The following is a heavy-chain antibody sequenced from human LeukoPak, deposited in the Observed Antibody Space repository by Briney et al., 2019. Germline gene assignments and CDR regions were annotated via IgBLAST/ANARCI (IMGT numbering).Heavy chain of an antibody. Sequence: PSETLSLTCTVSGGAISSGGYYWSWIRQHPGKGLEWMGYIYYSGSTYYNPSLKSRVTISVDTSKNQFSLKLSSVTAADTAVYYCARYVAYGDPRDAFDIWGQGTMVTVSS. V-gene: IGHV4-31*03. CDR1: GGAISSGGYY. J-gene: IGHJ3*02. CDR3: ARYVAYGDPRDAFDI. CDR2: IYYSGST. D-gene: IGHD4-17*01.